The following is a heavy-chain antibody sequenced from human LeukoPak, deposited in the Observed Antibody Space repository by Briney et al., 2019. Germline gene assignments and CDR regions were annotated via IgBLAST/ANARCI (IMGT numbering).Heavy chain of an antibody. Sequence: SVKVSCKASGGTFSSYAISWVRQAPGQGLEWMGGIIPIFGTANYAQKFQGRVTITADESTSTAYMELSSLRSEDTAVYYCARDPGAMVRGVMTWFDPWGQGTLVTVSS. CDR3: ARDPGAMVRGVMTWFDP. V-gene: IGHV1-69*01. CDR2: IIPIFGTA. D-gene: IGHD3-10*01. CDR1: GGTFSSYA. J-gene: IGHJ5*02.